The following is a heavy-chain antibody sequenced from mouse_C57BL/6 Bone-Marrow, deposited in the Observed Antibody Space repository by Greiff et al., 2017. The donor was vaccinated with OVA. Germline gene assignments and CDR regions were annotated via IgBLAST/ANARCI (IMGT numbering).Heavy chain of an antibody. D-gene: IGHD2-4*01. V-gene: IGHV5-6*01. CDR2: ISSGGSYT. J-gene: IGHJ2*01. CDR1: GFTFSSYG. CDR3: ARRGYDYLYYFDY. Sequence: EVQLVESGGDLVKPGGSLKLSCAASGFTFSSYGMSWVRQTPDKRLEWVATISSGGSYTYYPDSVKGRFTISSDNDKNTLYLQMCSLKSEDTAMYYCARRGYDYLYYFDYWGRGTTLTVSS.